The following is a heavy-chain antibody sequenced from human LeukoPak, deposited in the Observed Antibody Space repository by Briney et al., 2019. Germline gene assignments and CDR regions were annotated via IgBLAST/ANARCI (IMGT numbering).Heavy chain of an antibody. CDR2: FYYSGST. D-gene: IGHD2-21*02. CDR1: GGSISSYY. J-gene: IGHJ3*02. V-gene: IGHV4-59*01. Sequence: SETLSLTCTVSGGSISSYYWSWIRQPPGKGLEWIGYFYYSGSTNYNPSLKSRVTISVDTSKNQFSLKLSSVTAADTAVYYCARYKPPYCGGDCYSSAFDIWGQGTMVTVSS. CDR3: ARYKPPYCGGDCYSSAFDI.